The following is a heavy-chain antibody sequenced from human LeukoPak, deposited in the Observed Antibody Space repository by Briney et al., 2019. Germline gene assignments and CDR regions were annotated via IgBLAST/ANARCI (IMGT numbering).Heavy chain of an antibody. V-gene: IGHV3-53*01. CDR2: IYPEGRT. CDR1: GLAVSTNY. D-gene: IGHD3-10*01. J-gene: IGHJ4*02. CDR3: VKLKGRYGEGYFDY. Sequence: GGSLRLSCAASGLAVSTNYMSWVRQAPGKGLEWVAVIYPEGRTYYADFVKGRFSISGDISNHKLSLQMTCLSGDDTAGSYCVKLKGRYGEGYFDYWGPRTLVTVSS.